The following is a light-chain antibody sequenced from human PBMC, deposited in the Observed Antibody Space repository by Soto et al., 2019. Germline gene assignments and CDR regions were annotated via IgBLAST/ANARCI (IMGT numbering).Light chain of an antibody. V-gene: IGLV2-14*03. CDR3: SSYTSSNAEV. Sequence: QSALTQPASVSGSPGQSITISCTGTSNDVGGYNYVSWYQHHPGKVPKLIICDVTDRPSGISYRFSASKSGNTASLTISGLQAEDEADYYCSSYTSSNAEVFGTGTKLTVL. CDR2: DVT. CDR1: SNDVGGYNY. J-gene: IGLJ1*01.